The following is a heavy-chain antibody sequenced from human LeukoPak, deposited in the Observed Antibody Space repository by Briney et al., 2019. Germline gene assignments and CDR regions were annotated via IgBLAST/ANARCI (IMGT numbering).Heavy chain of an antibody. CDR3: ARAIVGYCSGGRCFRRFDP. CDR2: IYYSGST. D-gene: IGHD2-15*01. CDR1: GGSISSYY. J-gene: IGHJ5*02. V-gene: IGHV4-59*01. Sequence: SETLSLTCTVSGGSISSYYWNWIRQPPGKGLEWIGYIYYSGSTNYNPSLKSRVTISVDTSKNQFSLKLSSVTAADTAGYYCARAIVGYCSGGRCFRRFDPWGQGTLVTVSS.